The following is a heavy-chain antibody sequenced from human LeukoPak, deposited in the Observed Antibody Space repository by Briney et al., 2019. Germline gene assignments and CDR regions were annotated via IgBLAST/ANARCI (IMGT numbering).Heavy chain of an antibody. J-gene: IGHJ4*02. Sequence: GGSLRLSCVASGFTLSSYSMNWVRQAPGKGLEWVSSISSSSGYVFYADSMKGRFTVSRDNSKNSLYLQMNSLRAEDTAVYYCARFPEGSNTWSIAFWGQGTLVTVSS. V-gene: IGHV3-21*01. CDR3: ARFPEGSNTWSIAF. CDR1: GFTLSSYS. D-gene: IGHD2-15*01. CDR2: ISSSSGYV.